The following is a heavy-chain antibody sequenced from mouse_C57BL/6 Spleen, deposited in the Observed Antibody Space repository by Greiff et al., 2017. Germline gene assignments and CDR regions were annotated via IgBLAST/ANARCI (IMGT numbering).Heavy chain of an antibody. Sequence: VQLQQPGAELVMPGASVKLSCTASGYTFTSYWMYWVKQRPEQGLEWIGEIDPSDSYTNYNQKFKGKSTLTVDKSSSTAYMQLSSLTSEDSAVYYCASEASSYGFAYWGQGTLVTVSA. D-gene: IGHD1-1*01. CDR3: ASEASSYGFAY. CDR1: GYTFTSYW. J-gene: IGHJ3*01. CDR2: IDPSDSYT. V-gene: IGHV1-69*01.